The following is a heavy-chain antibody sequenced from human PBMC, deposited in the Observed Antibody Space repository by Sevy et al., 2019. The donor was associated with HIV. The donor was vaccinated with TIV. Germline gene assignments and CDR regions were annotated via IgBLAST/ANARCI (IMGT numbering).Heavy chain of an antibody. CDR3: AKNLRGAGAFDI. V-gene: IGHV3-23*01. Sequence: GGSLRLSCAASGFTFSSYAMSWVRQAPGKGLEWVSVITTGSDTYYADSVKGRFTISRDNSKSTLYLQMNSLRVEDTALYYCAKNLRGAGAFDIWGQGTMVTVSS. CDR2: ITTGSDT. J-gene: IGHJ3*02. CDR1: GFTFSSYA.